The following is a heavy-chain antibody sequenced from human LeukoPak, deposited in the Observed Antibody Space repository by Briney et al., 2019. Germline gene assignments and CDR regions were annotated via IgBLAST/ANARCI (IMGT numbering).Heavy chain of an antibody. V-gene: IGHV3-7*01. CDR3: ARDIYRFDDF. Sequence: TGGSLRLSCAASGYTFSDYWMSWVRQAPGKGLEWVASINEDGSDKYYVDSVKGRFTISRDNAKNSLYLQMNSLRAEDTALYYCARDIYRFDDFWGQGTLVTVSS. CDR2: INEDGSDK. CDR1: GYTFSDYW. D-gene: IGHD5/OR15-5a*01. J-gene: IGHJ4*02.